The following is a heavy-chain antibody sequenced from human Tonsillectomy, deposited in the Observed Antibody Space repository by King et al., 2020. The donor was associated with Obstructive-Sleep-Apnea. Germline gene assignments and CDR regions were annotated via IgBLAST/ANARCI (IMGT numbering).Heavy chain of an antibody. Sequence: VQLVESGGGLVQPGGSLRLSCAASGFTFSSYAMSWVRQAPGKGLDWVSAICGSGGGTYYADSGKGLFTSSRDNSKNTLYLQMNSLRAEDTAVYYCGKECSSTSCYAIWGQGTLVTVSS. D-gene: IGHD2-2*01. CDR1: GFTFSSYA. J-gene: IGHJ4*02. CDR2: ICGSGGGT. V-gene: IGHV3-23*04. CDR3: GKECSSTSCYAI.